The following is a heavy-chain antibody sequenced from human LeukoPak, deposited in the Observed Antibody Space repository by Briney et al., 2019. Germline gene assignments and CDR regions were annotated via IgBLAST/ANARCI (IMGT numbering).Heavy chain of an antibody. CDR2: IIPLFGTA. CDR1: GGTFSSYA. J-gene: IGHJ4*02. V-gene: IGHV1-69*13. Sequence: SVKVSFKASGGTFSSYAISWVRQAPGQGLEWMGGIIPLFGTANYAQNFRGRVTITADESTSTAYMELSSLRSEDTAVYYCARHPRVGAQGVDYWGQGTLVTVSS. CDR3: ARHPRVGAQGVDY. D-gene: IGHD1-26*01.